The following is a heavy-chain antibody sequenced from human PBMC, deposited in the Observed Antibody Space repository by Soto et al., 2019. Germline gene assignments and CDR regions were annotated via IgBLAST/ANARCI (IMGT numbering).Heavy chain of an antibody. CDR1: GLSVSNNY. CDR2: LYSGGGT. Sequence: EVQLVESGGGLVQPGGSLRLSCAASGLSVSNNYIAWVRQAPGEGLEWVSVLYSGGGTHFADSVKGRFTISRDNSKNTVYLQMNSLRAGDTAVSSGASSECSYGHFDYWGQGTLVTVSS. V-gene: IGHV3-66*01. J-gene: IGHJ4*02. CDR3: ASSECSYGHFDY. D-gene: IGHD3-16*01.